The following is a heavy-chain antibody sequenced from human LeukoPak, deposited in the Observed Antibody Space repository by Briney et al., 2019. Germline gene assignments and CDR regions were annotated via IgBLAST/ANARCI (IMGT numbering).Heavy chain of an antibody. J-gene: IGHJ4*02. CDR3: ARGLFSPSSWYRGFFGY. D-gene: IGHD6-13*01. CDR1: GGSFSGYY. Sequence: SETLSLTCAVYGGSFSGYYWSWIRQPPGKGLEWIGEINHSGSTNYNPSLKSRVTISVDTSKNQFSLKLSSVTAADTAVYYCARGLFSPSSWYRGFFGYWGQGTLVTVSS. V-gene: IGHV4-34*01. CDR2: INHSGST.